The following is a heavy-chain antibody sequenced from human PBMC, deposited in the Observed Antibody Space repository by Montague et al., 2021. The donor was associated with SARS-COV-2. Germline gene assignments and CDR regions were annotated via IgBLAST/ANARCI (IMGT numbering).Heavy chain of an antibody. CDR3: TRGLYAAYH. D-gene: IGHD2/OR15-2a*01. CDR2: IKQDGSEK. V-gene: IGHV3-7*01. Sequence: SLRLSCAASGFNFGNYWMTWVRQAPGEGLEWVANIKQDGSEKYYEDSVKGRFTISRDDAKNSVYLQMNSLRVEDAAVYYCTRGLYAAYHWGQGTLVTVSS. CDR1: GFNFGNYW. J-gene: IGHJ4*02.